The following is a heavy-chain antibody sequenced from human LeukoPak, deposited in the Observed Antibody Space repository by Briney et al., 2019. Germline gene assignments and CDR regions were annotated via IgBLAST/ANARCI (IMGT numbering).Heavy chain of an antibody. V-gene: IGHV3-23*01. J-gene: IGHJ3*02. CDR3: ATSSWGLRGAFDI. D-gene: IGHD3-3*01. CDR1: GFTFSSYA. Sequence: GGSLRLSCAASGFTFSSYAMSWVRQTTGKGLEWVSSISSSGGLTFYADSVKGRFTISRDNSKNTLYLQMNSLRAEDTAVYYCATSSWGLRGAFDIWGQGTMVTVSP. CDR2: ISSSGGLT.